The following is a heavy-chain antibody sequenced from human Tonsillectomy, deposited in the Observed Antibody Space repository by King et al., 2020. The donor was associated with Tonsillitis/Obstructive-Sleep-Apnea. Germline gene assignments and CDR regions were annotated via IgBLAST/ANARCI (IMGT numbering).Heavy chain of an antibody. D-gene: IGHD1-1*01. Sequence: VQLQQWGAGLLKPSETLSRTCAVYGGSFSGYYWSWIRQPPGKGLEWIGEINHSGSTNYNPSLKSRVTISVDTSKNQFSLKLSSVTAADTAVYYCARGEGTGTTQGYYYYMDVWDKGTTVTVSS. V-gene: IGHV4-34*01. CDR1: GGSFSGYY. J-gene: IGHJ6*03. CDR2: INHSGST. CDR3: ARGEGTGTTQGYYYYMDV.